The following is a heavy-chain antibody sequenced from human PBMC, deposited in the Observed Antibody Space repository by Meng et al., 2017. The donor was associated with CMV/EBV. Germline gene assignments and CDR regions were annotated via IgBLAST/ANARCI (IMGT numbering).Heavy chain of an antibody. CDR3: AKDHQWLVPWYFDL. CDR1: GFTFRSYG. D-gene: IGHD6-19*01. CDR2: ISYDGSTT. J-gene: IGHJ2*01. V-gene: IGHV3-30*18. Sequence: ASGFTFRSYGLHWVRPAPGKGLEWVALISYDGSTTYYADSVKGRFTISRDNSKDTLYLQMNSLRPEDTALYYCAKDHQWLVPWYFDLWGRGTLVTVSS.